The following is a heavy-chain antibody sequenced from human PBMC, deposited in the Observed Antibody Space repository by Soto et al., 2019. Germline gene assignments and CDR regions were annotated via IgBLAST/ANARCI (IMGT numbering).Heavy chain of an antibody. CDR1: GFTFSSYW. CDR3: AKAGYCSSATCATRYYYMDV. J-gene: IGHJ6*03. D-gene: IGHD2-2*01. CDR2: INSDGSST. Sequence: GGSLRLSCAASGFTFSSYWMHWVRQAPGKGLVWVSRINSDGSSTSYADSVKGRFTISRDNAKNTLYLQMNSLRAEDTAVYYCAKAGYCSSATCATRYYYMDVWGKGTTVTVSS. V-gene: IGHV3-74*01.